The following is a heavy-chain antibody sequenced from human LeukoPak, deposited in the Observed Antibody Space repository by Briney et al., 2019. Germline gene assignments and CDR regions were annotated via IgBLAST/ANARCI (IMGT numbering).Heavy chain of an antibody. CDR1: GYTFTGYY. D-gene: IGHD6-13*01. CDR2: INPNSGGT. Sequence: ASVKVSCKASGYTFTGYYMHWVRQAPGQGLEWMGWINPNSGGTNYAQKFQGRVTMTRDTSISTAYIELSRLRSDDTAVYYCAGELDRSSFSYYFDYWGQGTLVTVSS. J-gene: IGHJ4*02. CDR3: AGELDRSSFSYYFDY. V-gene: IGHV1-2*02.